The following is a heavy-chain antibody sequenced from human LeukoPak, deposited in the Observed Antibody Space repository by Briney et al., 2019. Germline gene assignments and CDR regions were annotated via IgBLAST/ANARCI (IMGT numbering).Heavy chain of an antibody. V-gene: IGHV3-7*01. J-gene: IGHJ4*02. CDR3: AREVGDGYNSYNGY. CDR2: IKQDGSEK. D-gene: IGHD5-24*01. CDR1: GFTFSSYW. Sequence: QPGGSLRLSCAASGFTFSSYWMSWVRQAPGKGLEWVANIKQDGSEKYYVDSAKGRFTISRDNAKNSLYLQMNSLRAEDTAVYYCAREVGDGYNSYNGYWGQGTLVTVSS.